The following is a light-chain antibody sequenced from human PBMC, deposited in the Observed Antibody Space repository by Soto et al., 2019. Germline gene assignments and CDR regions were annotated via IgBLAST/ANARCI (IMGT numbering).Light chain of an antibody. V-gene: IGKV3-15*01. Sequence: EIVMTQSPATLSVSPGERATLSCWASQSVSSNLAWYQQKPGQAPRLIISGVSTRATGVPARFSGSGSGTEFTLTINSLQSEDFAVYYCHQYHYWWTFGQGTKVDIK. CDR3: HQYHYWWT. CDR2: GVS. J-gene: IGKJ1*01. CDR1: QSVSSN.